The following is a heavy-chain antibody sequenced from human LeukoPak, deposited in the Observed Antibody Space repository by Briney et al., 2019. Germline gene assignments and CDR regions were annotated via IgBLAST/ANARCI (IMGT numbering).Heavy chain of an antibody. D-gene: IGHD2-15*01. CDR1: GFTFSSHA. J-gene: IGHJ4*02. CDR2: IKNDGSEQ. CDR3: RVGHYSDY. Sequence: PGGSLRLSCAASGFTFSSHAMAWVRQAPGKGLEWVANIKNDGSEQYYVDSVKGRFTISRDNAKSSLFLQMHSLRAEDTAVYYCRVGHYSDYWGQGTLVTVSS. V-gene: IGHV3-7*01.